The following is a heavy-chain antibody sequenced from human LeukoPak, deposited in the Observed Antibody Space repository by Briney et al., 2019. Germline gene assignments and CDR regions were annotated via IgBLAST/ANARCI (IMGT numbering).Heavy chain of an antibody. J-gene: IGHJ6*03. D-gene: IGHD6-13*01. CDR2: IYYSGST. Sequence: SETLSLTCTVSGGSISSYYWSWIRQPPGKGLEWIGYIYYSGSTNYNPSLKSRVTISVDTSKNQFSLKLSSVPAADTAVYYCARDPGSSYSSSWYDYYYMDVWGKGTTVTISS. CDR3: ARDPGSSYSSSWYDYYYMDV. CDR1: GGSISSYY. V-gene: IGHV4-59*01.